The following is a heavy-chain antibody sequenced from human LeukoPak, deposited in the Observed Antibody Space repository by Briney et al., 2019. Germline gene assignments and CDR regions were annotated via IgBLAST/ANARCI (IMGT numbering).Heavy chain of an antibody. CDR3: AKDAGVAPGAFDI. D-gene: IGHD7-27*01. CDR1: GFTVSSYG. CDR2: IRYDGSNK. J-gene: IGHJ3*02. Sequence: GGSLRRSCAASGFTVSSYGGHWIRQAPGKGLEWVAFIRYDGSNKYYADSVKGRFTISRENSKNTLYLQMNSLRADDTAVYYCAKDAGVAPGAFDIWGQGTMVTVSS. V-gene: IGHV3-30*02.